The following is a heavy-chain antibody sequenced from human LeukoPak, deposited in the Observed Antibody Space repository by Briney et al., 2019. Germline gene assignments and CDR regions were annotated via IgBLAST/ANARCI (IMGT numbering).Heavy chain of an antibody. J-gene: IGHJ4*02. CDR1: GYTFTSYG. Sequence: RASVKVSCKASGYTFTSYGISWVRQAPGQGLEWMGWISACNGNTNYAQKLQGRVTMTTDTSTSTAYMELRSLRSDDTAVYYCARQWLDQYYFDYWGQGTLVTVSS. CDR3: ARQWLDQYYFDY. CDR2: ISACNGNT. V-gene: IGHV1-18*01. D-gene: IGHD6-19*01.